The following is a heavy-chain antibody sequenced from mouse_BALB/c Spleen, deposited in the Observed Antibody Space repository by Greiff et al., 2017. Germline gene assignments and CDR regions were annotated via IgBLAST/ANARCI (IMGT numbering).Heavy chain of an antibody. CDR1: GFTFSSFG. CDR2: ISSGSSTI. Sequence: EVHLVESGGGLVQPGGSRKLSCAASGFTFSSFGMHWVRQAPEKGLEWVAYISSGSSTIYYADTVKGRFTISRDNPKNTLFLQMTSLRSEDTAMYYCARSGYGYRYFDYWGQGTTLTVSS. CDR3: ARSGYGYRYFDY. J-gene: IGHJ2*01. V-gene: IGHV5-17*02. D-gene: IGHD1-2*01.